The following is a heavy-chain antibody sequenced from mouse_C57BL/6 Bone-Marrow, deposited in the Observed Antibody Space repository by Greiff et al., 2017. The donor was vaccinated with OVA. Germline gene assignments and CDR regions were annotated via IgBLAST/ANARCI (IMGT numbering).Heavy chain of an antibody. CDR2: ISSGSSTI. V-gene: IGHV5-17*01. D-gene: IGHD2-5*01. Sequence: DVKLVESGGGLVKPGGSLKLSCAASGFTFSDYGMHWVRQAPEKGLEWVAYISSGSSTIYYADTVKGRFTISRDNAKNTLFLQMTSLRSEDTAMYYCARRDYSNSMDYWGQGTSVTVSS. CDR1: GFTFSDYG. J-gene: IGHJ4*01. CDR3: ARRDYSNSMDY.